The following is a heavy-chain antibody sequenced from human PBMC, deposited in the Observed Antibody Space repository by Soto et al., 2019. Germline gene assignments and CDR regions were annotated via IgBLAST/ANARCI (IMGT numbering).Heavy chain of an antibody. CDR2: MQPSTGRT. V-gene: IGHV1-8*01. D-gene: IGHD1-26*01. CDR3: ARGVSAGVDY. Sequence: QVQLVQSGAEVREPGASVKVSCKASGYSFTSLDINWVRQTAGQVLEWMGWMQPSTGRTGYAQKFQGRVTMTRDTSINTAYMELTTLTSDDTAFYYCARGVSAGVDYWGQGPLVTVSS. CDR1: GYSFTSLD. J-gene: IGHJ4*02.